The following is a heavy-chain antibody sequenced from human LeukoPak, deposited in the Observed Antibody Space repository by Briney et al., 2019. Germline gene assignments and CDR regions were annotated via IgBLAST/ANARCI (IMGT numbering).Heavy chain of an antibody. CDR2: IRYDGSNK. CDR3: AKEGGDIVVVPAAMVDY. Sequence: GGSLRLSCAASGFTFSSYGMHWVRQAPDKGLEWVAFIRYDGSNKYYADSVKGRFTISRDNSKNTLYLQMNSLRAEDTAVYYCAKEGGDIVVVPAAMVDYWGQGTLVTVSS. J-gene: IGHJ4*02. CDR1: GFTFSSYG. V-gene: IGHV3-30*02. D-gene: IGHD2-2*01.